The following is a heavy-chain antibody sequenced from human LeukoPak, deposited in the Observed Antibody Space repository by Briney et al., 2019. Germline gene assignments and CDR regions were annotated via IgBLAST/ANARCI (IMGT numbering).Heavy chain of an antibody. V-gene: IGHV1-46*01. D-gene: IGHD3-22*01. J-gene: IGHJ4*02. CDR3: ARDFWYYYDSSGYYYDY. CDR2: INPSGGST. Sequence: ASVKVSCKPSGYTFTGYDINWVRQATGQGLEWMGIINPSGGSTSYAQKFQGRVTMTRDTSTSTVYMELSSLRSEDTAVYYCARDFWYYYDSSGYYYDYWGQGTLVTVSS. CDR1: GYTFTGYD.